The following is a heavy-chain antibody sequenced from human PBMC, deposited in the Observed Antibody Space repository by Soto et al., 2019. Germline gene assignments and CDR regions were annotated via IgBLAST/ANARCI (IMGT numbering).Heavy chain of an antibody. V-gene: IGHV1-3*01. CDR2: INAGNGNT. CDR1: GYTFTSYA. CDR3: ARDGSGPPSYYYYGMDV. D-gene: IGHD3-10*01. Sequence: QVQLVQSGAEVKKPGASVKVSCKASGYTFTSYAMHWVRQAPGQRLEWMGWINAGNGNTKYSQKFQGRVTITRDTSASTAYRELSSLRSEDTAVYYCARDGSGPPSYYYYGMDVWGQGTTVTVSS. J-gene: IGHJ6*02.